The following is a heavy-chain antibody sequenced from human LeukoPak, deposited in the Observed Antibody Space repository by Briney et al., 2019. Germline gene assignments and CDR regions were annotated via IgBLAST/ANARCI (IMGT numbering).Heavy chain of an antibody. V-gene: IGHV1-18*01. CDR3: ARGLPVVSRSWYPFDP. CDR1: GGTFSGYG. CDR2: ISAYNGNT. J-gene: IGHJ5*02. D-gene: IGHD6-13*01. Sequence: ASVKVSCKASGGTFSGYGVNWVRQAPGQGLEWMGWISAYNGNTNYAQKLQGRVTMTTDTSTNTVYMELRSLRSDDTAVYYCARGLPVVSRSWYPFDPWGQGTLVTVSS.